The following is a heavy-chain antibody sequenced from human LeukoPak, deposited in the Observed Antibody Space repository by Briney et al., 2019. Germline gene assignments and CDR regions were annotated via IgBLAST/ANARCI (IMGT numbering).Heavy chain of an antibody. CDR3: ARSGLSRFGF. V-gene: IGHV3-23*01. J-gene: IGHJ4*02. D-gene: IGHD2/OR15-2a*01. CDR2: ISASGDST. CDR1: GFTFSTYA. Sequence: PGGSLRLSCAASGFTFSTYAMSWVRQAPGKGLEWVSPISASGDSTYYADSVKGRFTISRDNSRNTLYLQINSLRAEDTAVYYCARSGLSRFGFWGQGTLVTVSS.